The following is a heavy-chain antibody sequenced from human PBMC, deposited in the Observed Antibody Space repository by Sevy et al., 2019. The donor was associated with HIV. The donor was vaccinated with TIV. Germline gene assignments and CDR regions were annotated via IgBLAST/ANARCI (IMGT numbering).Heavy chain of an antibody. CDR3: ARRAPGLDY. CDR2: IYPGDSDT. J-gene: IGHJ4*02. CDR1: GYRFTSYW. V-gene: IGHV5-51*01. D-gene: IGHD1-26*01. Sequence: GESLKISGKVSGYRFTSYWIAWVRQMPGRGLECMGIIYPGDSDTRYSPSFEGQVTFSVDKSISTAYLQWSGLKDSDTAMYYCARRAPGLDYWGQGTLVTVSS.